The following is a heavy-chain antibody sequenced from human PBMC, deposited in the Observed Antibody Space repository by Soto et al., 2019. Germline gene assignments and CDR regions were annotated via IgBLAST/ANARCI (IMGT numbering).Heavy chain of an antibody. J-gene: IGHJ4*02. CDR3: ARVGGTATSDC. D-gene: IGHD3-10*01. V-gene: IGHV3-33*01. CDR1: GFTFSTYG. Sequence: QVQLVESGGGVVQPGRSLRLSCAASGFTFSTYGMHWVRQAPGKGLEWLAMIYYDGSNKYYADSVKGRFTISRDNVKNTLYLKMNRLRAEDTAVYYCARVGGTATSDCWGQGTLVTVSS. CDR2: IYYDGSNK.